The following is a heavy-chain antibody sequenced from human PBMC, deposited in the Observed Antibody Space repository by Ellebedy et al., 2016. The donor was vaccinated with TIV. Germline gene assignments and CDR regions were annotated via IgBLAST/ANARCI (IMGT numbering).Heavy chain of an antibody. CDR3: ARDRLGRRDGYNYD. J-gene: IGHJ4*02. CDR1: GYTFTSYG. Sequence: ASVKVSCKASGYTFTSYGISWVRQAPEQGLEWMGWISAFNGNTNYAQKFQGRVTITADESTSTAYMELSSLRSEDTAVYYCARDRLGRRDGYNYDWGQGTLVTVSS. D-gene: IGHD5-24*01. V-gene: IGHV1-18*04. CDR2: ISAFNGNT.